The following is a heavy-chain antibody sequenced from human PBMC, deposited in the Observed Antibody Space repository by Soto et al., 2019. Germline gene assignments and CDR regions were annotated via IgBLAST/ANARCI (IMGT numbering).Heavy chain of an antibody. Sequence: GSLRLSCAASGFTFSSYSMNWVRQAPGKGLEWVAIISSSSSGKYYADSVKGRFTISRDHSKNTLSLQMDSLTAEDTAVYYCARDWNAGIFDYWGQGTLVTVSS. CDR1: GFTFSSYS. V-gene: IGHV3-21*01. J-gene: IGHJ4*02. CDR2: ISSSSSGK. D-gene: IGHD1-1*01. CDR3: ARDWNAGIFDY.